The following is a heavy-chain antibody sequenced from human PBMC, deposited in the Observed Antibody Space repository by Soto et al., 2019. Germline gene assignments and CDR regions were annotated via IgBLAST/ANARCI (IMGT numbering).Heavy chain of an antibody. CDR3: ARAIAGGYYMYYYIYV. CDR1: GFTFNSNG. Sequence: PGGSLRLSCAASGFTFNSNGMHWVRQAPGKGLEWVAIIWSDGSYKNYADSVKGRFTISRDNSRNTLYLQMNSLRAEDTAMYFCARAIAGGYYMYYYIYVWGKRTTVTVCS. J-gene: IGHJ6*03. D-gene: IGHD3-22*01. CDR2: IWSDGSYK. V-gene: IGHV3-33*03.